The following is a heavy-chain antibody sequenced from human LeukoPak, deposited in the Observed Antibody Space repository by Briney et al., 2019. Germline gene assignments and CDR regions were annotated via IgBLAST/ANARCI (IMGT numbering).Heavy chain of an antibody. V-gene: IGHV4-4*09. CDR2: IYTSGST. CDR3: ARHADYYDFWSGYSPTYNWFDP. D-gene: IGHD3-3*01. Sequence: PSETLSLTCTVSGGSISSYYWSWIRQPPGKGLEWIGYIYTSGSTNYNPSLKSRSPIPVDTSKNQFSLKLSSVTAADTAVYYCARHADYYDFWSGYSPTYNWFDPWGQGTLVTVSS. CDR1: GGSISSYY. J-gene: IGHJ5*02.